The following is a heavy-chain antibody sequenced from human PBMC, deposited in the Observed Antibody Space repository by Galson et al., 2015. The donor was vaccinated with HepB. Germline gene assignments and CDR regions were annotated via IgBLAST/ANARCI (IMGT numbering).Heavy chain of an antibody. CDR2: IYPGDSDT. V-gene: IGHV5-51*01. Sequence: QSGAEVKKPGESLKISCKGSGYSFTSYWIGWVRQMPGKGLEWMGIIYPGDSDTRYSPSFQGQVTISADKSISTAYLQWSSLKASDTAMYYCARLDILTGRKNYYYYYGMDVWGQGTTVTVSS. D-gene: IGHD3-9*01. J-gene: IGHJ6*02. CDR1: GYSFTSYW. CDR3: ARLDILTGRKNYYYYYGMDV.